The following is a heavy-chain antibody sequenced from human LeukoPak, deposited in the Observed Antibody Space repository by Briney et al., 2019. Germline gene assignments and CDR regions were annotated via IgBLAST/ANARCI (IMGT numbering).Heavy chain of an antibody. Sequence: PSETLSLTCAVYGGSFSGYYWSWIRQPPGKGLEWIGEINHSGSTNYNPSLKSRVTISVDTSKNQFSLKLSSVTAADTAVYYCARDAHDILTGTTDAFDIWGPGTMVTVSS. CDR2: INHSGST. J-gene: IGHJ3*02. CDR3: ARDAHDILTGTTDAFDI. CDR1: GGSFSGYY. D-gene: IGHD3-9*01. V-gene: IGHV4-34*01.